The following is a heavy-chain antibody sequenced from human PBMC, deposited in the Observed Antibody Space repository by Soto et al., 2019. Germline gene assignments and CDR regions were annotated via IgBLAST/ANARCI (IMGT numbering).Heavy chain of an antibody. CDR1: GGSFSGYY. D-gene: IGHD2-8*01. CDR3: ARALEYCTNGVCYRYYFDY. CDR2: INHSGST. J-gene: IGHJ4*02. V-gene: IGHV4-34*01. Sequence: SETLSLTCAVYGGSFSGYYWSWIRQPPGKGLEWIGEINHSGSTNYNPSLKSRVTISVDTSKNQFSLKLSSVTAADTAVYYCARALEYCTNGVCYRYYFDYWGQGTLVTVSS.